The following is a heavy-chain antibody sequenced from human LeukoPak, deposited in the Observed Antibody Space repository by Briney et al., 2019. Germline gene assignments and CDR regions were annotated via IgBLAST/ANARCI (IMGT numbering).Heavy chain of an antibody. Sequence: GGSLRLSCTASGFTVSSTYMSWVRQAPGKGLEWVSLINSGNTIYYADSVKGRFTISRDNSKNTLYLQMNSLRAEDTAVYYCAKDGYSSSWYYFDHWGQGTLVTVSS. V-gene: IGHV3-53*01. D-gene: IGHD6-13*01. CDR2: INSGNTI. CDR3: AKDGYSSSWYYFDH. CDR1: GFTVSSTY. J-gene: IGHJ4*02.